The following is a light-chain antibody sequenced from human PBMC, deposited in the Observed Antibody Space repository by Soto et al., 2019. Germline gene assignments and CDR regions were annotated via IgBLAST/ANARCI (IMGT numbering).Light chain of an antibody. J-gene: IGLJ1*01. CDR3: SSYTSSNTYF. CDR1: SSDVGSYNR. Sequence: QSVLTQPPSVSGSPGQSVTISCTGTSSDVGSYNRVSWYQQPPGTAPKLMIYDVSNQPSGVPDRFSVSKSGNTASLTISGLQAEDEADYYCSSYTSSNTYFFGTGTKVTVL. V-gene: IGLV2-18*02. CDR2: DVS.